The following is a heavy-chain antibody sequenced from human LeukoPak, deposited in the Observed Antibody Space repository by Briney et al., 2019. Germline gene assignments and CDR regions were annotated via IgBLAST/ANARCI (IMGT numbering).Heavy chain of an antibody. J-gene: IGHJ4*02. CDR2: IKQDESEK. D-gene: IGHD1-1*01. CDR1: GFTFSSYW. Sequence: PGGSLRLSCAASGFTFSSYWVSWVREAPGGGLEWVANIKQDESEKYYVDSVKGRFTISRDNAKNSLYLQMNSLRAEDTAVYYCARDKIEGPTKLDCWGQGILVTVSS. V-gene: IGHV3-7*01. CDR3: ARDKIEGPTKLDC.